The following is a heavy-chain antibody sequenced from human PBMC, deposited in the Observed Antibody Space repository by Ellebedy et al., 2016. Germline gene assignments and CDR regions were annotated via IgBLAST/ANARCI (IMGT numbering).Heavy chain of an antibody. CDR1: GGSISSYY. Sequence: SETLSLTCTVSGGSISSYYWSWIRQPPGKGLEWIGYMYYSGNTNYNPSLKSRVTISVTPSKNQLSLKLSSVTAADTAVYYCARVSMGGTFDYWGQGTLVTVSS. J-gene: IGHJ4*02. V-gene: IGHV4-59*01. CDR2: MYYSGNT. D-gene: IGHD3-16*01. CDR3: ARVSMGGTFDY.